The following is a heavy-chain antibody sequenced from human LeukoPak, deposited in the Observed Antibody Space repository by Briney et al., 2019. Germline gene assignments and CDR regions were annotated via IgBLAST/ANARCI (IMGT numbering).Heavy chain of an antibody. J-gene: IGHJ3*02. D-gene: IGHD2-2*01. CDR1: GFTFSTYG. CDR2: IRSDGINK. CDR3: ARFHRYCSSTSCYDDAFDI. Sequence: GGSLRLSCAASGFTFSTYGMHWVRQAPGKGLEWVAFIRSDGINKYYADSVKGRFTISRDNAKNSLYLQMNSLRAEDTAVYYCARFHRYCSSTSCYDDAFDIWGQGTMVTVSS. V-gene: IGHV3-30*02.